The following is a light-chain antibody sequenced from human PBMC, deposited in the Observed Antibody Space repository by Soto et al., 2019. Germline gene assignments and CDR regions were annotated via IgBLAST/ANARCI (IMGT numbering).Light chain of an antibody. J-gene: IGKJ4*01. CDR1: QNIRSY. V-gene: IGKV3-11*01. CDR2: DAS. CDR3: QQRYNWLT. Sequence: DIVITQSKEILSMSPGDRPSLPCRAGQNIRSYLAWYQQKSGQAPRLLIHDASNRAPGTPARFSGSGSGTDFTLTISSLEPEDSAVYYCQQRYNWLTFGGGTKVDIK.